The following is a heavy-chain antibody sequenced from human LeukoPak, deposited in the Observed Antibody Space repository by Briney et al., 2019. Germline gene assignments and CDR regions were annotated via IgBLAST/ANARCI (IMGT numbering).Heavy chain of an antibody. CDR1: GGSISSYY. V-gene: IGHV4-59*01. Sequence: SETLSLTCTVSGGSISSYYWSWIRQPPGKGLEWIGYIYYSGSTNYNPSLKSRVTISVDTSKNQFSLKLSSVTAADTAVYYCARGIFTMVRGVAFDYWGQEPWSPSPQ. CDR3: ARGIFTMVRGVAFDY. J-gene: IGHJ4*01. CDR2: IYYSGST. D-gene: IGHD3-10*01.